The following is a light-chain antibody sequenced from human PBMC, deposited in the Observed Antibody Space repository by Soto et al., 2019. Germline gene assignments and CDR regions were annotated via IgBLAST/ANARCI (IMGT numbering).Light chain of an antibody. V-gene: IGLV2-14*01. Sequence: QSALTQPASVSGSPGQSITISCTGTSSDVGGYNYVSWYQQHPGKAPKLMIYEVSNRPSGVSNRFSRSKSGNTASLTISGLQDEDEADYYCSSYTSSSTRVFGGGTKLTVL. CDR1: SSDVGGYNY. CDR3: SSYTSSSTRV. CDR2: EVS. J-gene: IGLJ3*02.